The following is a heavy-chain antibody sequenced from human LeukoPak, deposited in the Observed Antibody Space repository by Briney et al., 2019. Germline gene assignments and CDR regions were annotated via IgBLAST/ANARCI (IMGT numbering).Heavy chain of an antibody. CDR1: GGSISSSSYY. J-gene: IGHJ3*02. V-gene: IGHV4-39*01. D-gene: IGHD3-10*01. CDR2: IYYSGST. CDR3: AGSISTDAFDI. Sequence: PSETLSLTCTVSGGSISSSSYYWGWIRQPPGKGLEWIGSIYYSGSTYYNPSLKSRVTISVDTSKNQFSLKLSSVTAADTAVYYCAGSISTDAFDIWGQGTMVTVSS.